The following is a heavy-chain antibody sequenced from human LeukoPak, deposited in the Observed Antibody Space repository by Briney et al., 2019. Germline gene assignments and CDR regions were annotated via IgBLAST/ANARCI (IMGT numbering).Heavy chain of an antibody. D-gene: IGHD2-2*01. Sequence: SETLSLTCIVSGYSISSGNYWGWIRQPPGKGLEWIGSIYHSGSTYYNPSLKSRVTISVDTSKNQFPLKLSSVTAADTAVYNCAKGYCNGTSCYDDRGAFDYWGQGTLVTVSS. CDR2: IYHSGST. CDR3: AKGYCNGTSCYDDRGAFDY. CDR1: GYSISSGNY. V-gene: IGHV4-38-2*02. J-gene: IGHJ4*02.